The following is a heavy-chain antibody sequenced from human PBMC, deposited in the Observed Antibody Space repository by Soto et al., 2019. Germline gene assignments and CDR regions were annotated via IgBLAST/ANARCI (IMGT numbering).Heavy chain of an antibody. D-gene: IGHD1-26*01. V-gene: IGHV3-23*01. CDR3: ARDSELVGATTLHDS. CDR1: GFTFSSYA. Sequence: GSLRLSCAASGFTFSSYAMNWVRQAPGKGLEWVSALSGSSGTTYYADSVKGRFTISRDNSKNTLFLQMNSLRAEDTAIYYCARDSELVGATTLHDSGGQGTLVNVSS. J-gene: IGHJ4*01. CDR2: LSGSSGTT.